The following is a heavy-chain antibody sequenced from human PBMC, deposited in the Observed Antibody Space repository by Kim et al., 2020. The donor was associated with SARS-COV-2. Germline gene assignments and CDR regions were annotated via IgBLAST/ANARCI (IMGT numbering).Heavy chain of an antibody. CDR3: AKGSRDSRPYYFDY. V-gene: IGHV3-23*01. J-gene: IGHJ4*02. D-gene: IGHD2-15*01. Sequence: ADSVKGRYTISRDNPKNTLYLQMNSLRAEDTAVYYCAKGSRDSRPYYFDYWGQETRVTVSS.